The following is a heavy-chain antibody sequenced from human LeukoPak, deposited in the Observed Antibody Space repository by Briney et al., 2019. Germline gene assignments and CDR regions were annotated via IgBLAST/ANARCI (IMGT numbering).Heavy chain of an antibody. D-gene: IGHD6-13*01. CDR2: IRYDGSNK. CDR3: AKDSSSWYDEGAFDY. CDR1: GFTFSSYG. J-gene: IGHJ4*02. V-gene: IGHV3-30*02. Sequence: GGSLRLSCAASGFTFSSYGMHWVRQAPGKGLEWVAFIRYDGSNKYYADSVKGRFTISRDNSKNTLYLQMNSLRAEDTALYYCAKDSSSWYDEGAFDYWGQGTLVTVSS.